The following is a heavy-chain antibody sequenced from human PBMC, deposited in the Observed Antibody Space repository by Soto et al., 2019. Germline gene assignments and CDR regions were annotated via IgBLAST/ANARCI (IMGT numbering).Heavy chain of an antibody. CDR2: ISSNGGTT. CDR3: VRRVSGNYDY. CDR1: GFTFSSYD. V-gene: IGHV3-64*01. Sequence: EVQLAESGGGMVQPGGSLRLSCVASGFTFSSYDMHWVRQAPGKGLEYVSSISSNGGTTYYGNSVKGSFTISRDNSKNTLYLQMGSRRADDMAVYYCVRRVSGNYDYWCQGTLVTVSS. J-gene: IGHJ4*02. D-gene: IGHD1-7*01.